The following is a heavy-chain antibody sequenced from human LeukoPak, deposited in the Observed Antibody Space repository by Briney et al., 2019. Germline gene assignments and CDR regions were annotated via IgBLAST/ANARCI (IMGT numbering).Heavy chain of an antibody. Sequence: ASEKVSCKASGYTFTSYYMHWVRQAPGQGLEWMGIINPSGGSTSYAQKFQGRVTMTRDMSTSTVYMELSSLRSEDTAVYYCARVLCSGGSCYSRAAFDIWGQGTMVTVSS. CDR1: GYTFTSYY. CDR3: ARVLCSGGSCYSRAAFDI. D-gene: IGHD2-15*01. CDR2: INPSGGST. V-gene: IGHV1-46*01. J-gene: IGHJ3*02.